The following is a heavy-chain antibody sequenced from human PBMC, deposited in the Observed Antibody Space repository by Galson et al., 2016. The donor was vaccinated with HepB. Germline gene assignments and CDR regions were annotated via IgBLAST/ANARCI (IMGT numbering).Heavy chain of an antibody. Sequence: SLRLSCAASGFTVSSNYMNWVHQAPGKGLEWVSVIYSGGSTYYADSVKGRFTISRDNSKNTLYLQMNSLRAEDTAVYYCARDRAYGDQVFDYWGQGTLVTVSS. CDR3: ARDRAYGDQVFDY. D-gene: IGHD4-17*01. V-gene: IGHV3-53*01. J-gene: IGHJ4*02. CDR2: IYSGGST. CDR1: GFTVSSNY.